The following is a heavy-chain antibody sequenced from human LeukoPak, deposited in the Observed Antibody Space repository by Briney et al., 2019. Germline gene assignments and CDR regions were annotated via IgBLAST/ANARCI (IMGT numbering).Heavy chain of an antibody. V-gene: IGHV1-18*01. D-gene: IGHD3-10*01. Sequence: ASVKVSCKASGYTFTSYGISWVRQAPGQGLEWMGWISAYNGNTNYAQKLQGRVTMTTDTSTSTAYMELRSLRSDDTAVYYCARAPMVRGPGWFDPWGQGTLVTVSS. J-gene: IGHJ5*02. CDR2: ISAYNGNT. CDR3: ARAPMVRGPGWFDP. CDR1: GYTFTSYG.